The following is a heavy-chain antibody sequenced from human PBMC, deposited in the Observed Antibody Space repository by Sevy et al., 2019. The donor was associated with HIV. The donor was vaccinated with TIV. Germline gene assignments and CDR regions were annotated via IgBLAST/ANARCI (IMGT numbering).Heavy chain of an antibody. V-gene: IGHV1-18*01. CDR1: GYSFTSYG. D-gene: IGHD1-26*01. CDR2: ISTLNT. Sequence: ASVKVSCKASGYSFTSYGITWVRQAPGQGLEWMGWISTLNTNYAQKLQGRVTLTTDTSTSTVYMELRSLRSDDTAVYYCARAPSGSQGPGQYFQHWGQGSLVTV. CDR3: ARAPSGSQGPGQYFQH. J-gene: IGHJ1*01.